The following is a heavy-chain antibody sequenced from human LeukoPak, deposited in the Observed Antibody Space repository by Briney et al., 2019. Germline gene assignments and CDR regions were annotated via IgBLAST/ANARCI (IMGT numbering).Heavy chain of an antibody. Sequence: QTGGSLRLSCAASGFTVSSNYMSWVRQAPGKGLEWVSVIYGGGSTYYADSVKGRFTISRDNSKNTLYLQMNSLRAEDTAVYYCARAMYCGGDCWDAFDIWGQGTMVTVSS. D-gene: IGHD2-21*02. CDR2: IYGGGST. V-gene: IGHV3-53*01. J-gene: IGHJ3*02. CDR1: GFTVSSNY. CDR3: ARAMYCGGDCWDAFDI.